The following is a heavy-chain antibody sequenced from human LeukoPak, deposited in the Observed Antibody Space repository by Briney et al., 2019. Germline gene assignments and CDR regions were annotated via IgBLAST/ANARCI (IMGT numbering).Heavy chain of an antibody. J-gene: IGHJ4*02. CDR2: IYTSGST. CDR3: ARVNDYGDYEPGVFDY. D-gene: IGHD4-17*01. Sequence: SETLSLTCTVSGGSISSGSYYWSWIRQPAGKGLEWIGRIYTSGSTNYNPSLKSRVTISVDTSKNQFSLKLSSVTAADTAVYYCARVNDYGDYEPGVFDYWGQGTLVTVSS. CDR1: GGSISSGSYY. V-gene: IGHV4-61*02.